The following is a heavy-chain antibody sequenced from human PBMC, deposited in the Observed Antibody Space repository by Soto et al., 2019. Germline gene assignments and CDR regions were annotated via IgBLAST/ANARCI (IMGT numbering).Heavy chain of an antibody. CDR2: LDPSDSYT. Sequence: EEALNISCRGSGDSLTSYWISGGRQMPGKGLEVMGRLDPSDSYTNYSPSFQVHVTISADKSISTAYRQWSSLKASDTAVYYFAGPNLAPRRRGALDPSGPAPLLTVSS. CDR3: AGPNLAPRRRGALDP. CDR1: GDSLTSYW. V-gene: IGHV5-10-1*01. J-gene: IGHJ5*02. D-gene: IGHD6-6*01.